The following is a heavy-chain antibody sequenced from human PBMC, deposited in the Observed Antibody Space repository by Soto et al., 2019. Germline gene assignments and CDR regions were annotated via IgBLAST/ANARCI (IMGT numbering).Heavy chain of an antibody. J-gene: IGHJ3*02. CDR2: IYYSGST. CDR1: GGSISIGTDY. Sequence: PSETLSLTCDVSGGSISIGTDYWSWIRQPPGKGLEWIGYIYYSGSTNYNPSLKSRVTISVDTFKNQFSLKLSSVTAADTAVYYCARDRALWFGELDAFDIWGQGTMVTVSS. D-gene: IGHD3-10*01. CDR3: ARDRALWFGELDAFDI. V-gene: IGHV4-61*01.